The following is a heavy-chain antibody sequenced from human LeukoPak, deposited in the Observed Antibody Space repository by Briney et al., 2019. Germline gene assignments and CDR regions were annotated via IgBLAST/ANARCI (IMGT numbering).Heavy chain of an antibody. V-gene: IGHV3-21*01. CDR1: GFTFSSYS. Sequence: GGSLRLSCAASGFTFSSYSMNWVRQAPGKGLEWVSSISSSSSYIYYADSVKGRFTISRDNAKNSLYLQMNSLRAEDTAVYYCARAGIVVVTAIPDASDIWGQGTMVTVSS. CDR3: ARAGIVVVTAIPDASDI. CDR2: ISSSSSYI. J-gene: IGHJ3*02. D-gene: IGHD2-21*02.